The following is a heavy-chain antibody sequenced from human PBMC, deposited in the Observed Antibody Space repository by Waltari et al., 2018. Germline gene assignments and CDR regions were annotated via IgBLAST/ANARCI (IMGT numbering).Heavy chain of an antibody. V-gene: IGHV1-69*09. Sequence: QVQLVQSGAEVKKPGSSVTVSCKASGGTFSSSPINWVRQAPGQGLEWMGRTIPSLVRANDAQKFQGRVTMTADKCTSTADRELSSLRSEDTAVYYCARARGDYGSVTTNWFDPWGQGTLVTVSS. J-gene: IGHJ5*02. CDR1: GGTFSSSP. CDR2: TIPSLVRA. D-gene: IGHD3-10*01. CDR3: ARARGDYGSVTTNWFDP.